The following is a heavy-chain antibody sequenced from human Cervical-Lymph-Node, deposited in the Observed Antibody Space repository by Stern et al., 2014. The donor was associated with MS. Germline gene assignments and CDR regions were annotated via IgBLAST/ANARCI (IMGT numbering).Heavy chain of an antibody. V-gene: IGHV4-4*02. CDR2: IYHSGTA. J-gene: IGHJ4*02. Sequence: VQLVESGPGLVKPSGTLSLTCAVSGDSISSGNWWSWVRQSPGKGLEWIGEIYHSGTASYNPSLKSRATILVDKSKSQFSLRLTSVTAADTAVYYCARLRADDYFDHWGRGTLVTVSS. CDR3: ARLRADDYFDH. CDR1: GDSISSGNW.